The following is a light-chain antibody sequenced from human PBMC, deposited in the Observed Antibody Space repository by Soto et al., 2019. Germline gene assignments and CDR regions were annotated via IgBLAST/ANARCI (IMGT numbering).Light chain of an antibody. J-gene: IGKJ1*01. CDR1: QSVSNF. CDR2: GAS. V-gene: IGKV3-15*01. CDR3: QQYSNWPSWT. Sequence: EKVMTQSPATLSMSPGERATLSCRASQSVSNFLAWYQQKPGQTPRLLIYGASTRATGIPARFSGSGSGTEFTLTISSLQSEDFAVYYCQQYSNWPSWTFGQGNKVEVK.